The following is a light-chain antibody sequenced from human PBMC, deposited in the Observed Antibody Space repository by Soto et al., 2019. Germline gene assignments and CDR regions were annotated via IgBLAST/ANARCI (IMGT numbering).Light chain of an antibody. CDR1: SSDDGGYNF. J-gene: IGLJ1*01. V-gene: IGLV2-14*01. Sequence: QSALTQPASVSGSPGQSITISCTGTSSDDGGYNFVSWYQQHPGKAPKLMIYDVSNRPSGVSNRFSGSKSGNTASLTLSGLQAEDEADYYCSSYTSSSTPDVFGTGTKVTVL. CDR3: SSYTSSSTPDV. CDR2: DVS.